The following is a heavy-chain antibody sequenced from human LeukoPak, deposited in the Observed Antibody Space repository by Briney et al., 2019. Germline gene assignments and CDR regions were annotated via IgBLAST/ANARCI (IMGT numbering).Heavy chain of an antibody. D-gene: IGHD1-1*01. Sequence: HPGGSLRLSCAASGFTFSSYGMPWVRQAPGKGLEWVSVIYSGGSTYYADSVKGRFTISRDNSKNTLYLQMNSLRAEDTAVYYCARDTTQFPYYYGMDVWGQGTTVTVSS. CDR3: ARDTTQFPYYYGMDV. CDR1: GFTFSSYG. V-gene: IGHV3-66*01. CDR2: IYSGGST. J-gene: IGHJ6*02.